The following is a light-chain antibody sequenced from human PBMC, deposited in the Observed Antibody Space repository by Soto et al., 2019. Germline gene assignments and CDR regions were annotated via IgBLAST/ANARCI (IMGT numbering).Light chain of an antibody. CDR3: QEYGTSRS. Sequence: ELVLTQSPGTLSLSPGERATLSCRASQRISGSYLAWYQQKPGQAPRLLIYAVSSRATGIPERFSGSGSGTDFTLTISRLEPEDFAVYYCQEYGTSRSFGQGTKVEIK. CDR2: AVS. J-gene: IGKJ1*01. CDR1: QRISGSY. V-gene: IGKV3-20*01.